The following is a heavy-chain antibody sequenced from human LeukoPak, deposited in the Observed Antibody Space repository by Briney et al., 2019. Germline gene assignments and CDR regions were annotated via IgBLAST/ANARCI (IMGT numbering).Heavy chain of an antibody. Sequence: PGGSLRLSRAASGFIFTSYWMHWVRQDPGKGLVWVSRINGDGSSITYADSVKGRFTISRDNAKNTLYLQMNSLRAEDTAVYYCTRDSVGTNVPPPFDCWGQGTLVTVSS. CDR3: TRDSVGTNVPPPFDC. D-gene: IGHD1-26*01. CDR1: GFIFTSYW. V-gene: IGHV3-74*01. CDR2: INGDGSSI. J-gene: IGHJ4*02.